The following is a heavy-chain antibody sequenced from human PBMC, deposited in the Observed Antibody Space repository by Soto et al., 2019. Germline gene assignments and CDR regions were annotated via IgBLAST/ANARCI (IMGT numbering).Heavy chain of an antibody. CDR2: ISGSGGST. CDR3: AKASSGWSYYYYYGMDV. Sequence: GGSLRLSCTASGFTFSSYAMSWVRQAPGKGLEWVSAISGSGGSTYYADSVKGRFTISRDNSKNTLYLQMNSLRAEDTAVYYCAKASSGWSYYYYYGMDVWGQGTTVTVPS. CDR1: GFTFSSYA. J-gene: IGHJ6*02. D-gene: IGHD6-19*01. V-gene: IGHV3-23*01.